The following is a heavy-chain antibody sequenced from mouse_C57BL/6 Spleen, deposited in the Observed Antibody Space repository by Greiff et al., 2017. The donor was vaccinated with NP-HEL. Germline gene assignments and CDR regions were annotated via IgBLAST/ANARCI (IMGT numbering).Heavy chain of an antibody. V-gene: IGHV1-15*01. D-gene: IGHD1-1*02. J-gene: IGHJ3*01. CDR3: TRWSGGRGTWFAY. Sequence: QVQLQQSGAELVRPGASVTLSCKASCYTFTDYEMHWVKQTPVHGLEWIGAIDPETGGTAYKQKFKGKAILTADKSSSTAYMELRSLTSEDSAVYYCTRWSGGRGTWFAYWGQGTLVTVSA. CDR1: CYTFTDYE. CDR2: IDPETGGT.